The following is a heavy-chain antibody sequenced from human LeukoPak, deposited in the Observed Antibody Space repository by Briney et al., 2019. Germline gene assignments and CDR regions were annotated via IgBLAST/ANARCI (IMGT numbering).Heavy chain of an antibody. D-gene: IGHD6-13*01. Sequence: GGSLRLSCATSGFIFNNAWMSWVRQAPGKGLEWVGRIETKTAGETTDYATPVKGRFTISRDDSKNTLYLQVNSLKTEDTAVYYCTTHRGYSSSPTFDYWGQGTLVTVSS. CDR3: TTHRGYSSSPTFDY. V-gene: IGHV3-15*04. J-gene: IGHJ4*02. CDR1: GFIFNNAW. CDR2: IETKTAGETT.